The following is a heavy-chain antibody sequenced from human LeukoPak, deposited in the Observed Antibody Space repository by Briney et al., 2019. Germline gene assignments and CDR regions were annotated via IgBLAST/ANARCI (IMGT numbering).Heavy chain of an antibody. CDR3: ASPIWFGDEPAWFDI. D-gene: IGHD3-10*01. CDR2: IYYSGST. J-gene: IGHJ3*02. Sequence: SETLSLTCTVSGASINNSSYYWGWIRQPPGKGLEWIGTIYYSGSTYYSPSLPSRVTISVDTSKNHFSLNLSSVTAADTAVYYCASPIWFGDEPAWFDIWGQGTMVTVSS. V-gene: IGHV4-39*07. CDR1: GASINNSSYY.